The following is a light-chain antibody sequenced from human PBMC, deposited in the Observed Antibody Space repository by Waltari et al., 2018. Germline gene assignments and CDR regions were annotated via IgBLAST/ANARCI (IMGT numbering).Light chain of an antibody. CDR1: QTVLSSSNNKNY. Sequence: DIVMTQSPDSLAVSLGERATINCKSSQTVLSSSNNKNYVTWYQQKPGQPPKLLVYWASTRESGVPDRFSGSGSGTDFTLTISSLQAEDVAVYFCQQYYSLPLTFGGGTKLEIK. V-gene: IGKV4-1*01. CDR3: QQYYSLPLT. CDR2: WAS. J-gene: IGKJ4*01.